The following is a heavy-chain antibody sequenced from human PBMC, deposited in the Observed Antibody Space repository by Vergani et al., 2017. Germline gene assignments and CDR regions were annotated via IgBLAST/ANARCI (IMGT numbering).Heavy chain of an antibody. D-gene: IGHD3-16*01. V-gene: IGHV4-4*07. CDR3: ARKFGRQRAASSLDAFDI. CDR2: IYTSGST. Sequence: QVQLQESGPGLVKPSETLSLTCTVSGGSISSYYWSWIRQPAGKGLEWIGRIYTSGSTNYNPSLKSRVTMSVDTSKNQFSLKLSSVTAADTAVYYCARKFGRQRAASSLDAFDIWGQGTMVTVSS. J-gene: IGHJ3*02. CDR1: GGSISSYY.